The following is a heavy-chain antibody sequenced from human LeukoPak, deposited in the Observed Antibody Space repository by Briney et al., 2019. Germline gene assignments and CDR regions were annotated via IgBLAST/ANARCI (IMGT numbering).Heavy chain of an antibody. J-gene: IGHJ3*02. Sequence: PSETLSLTCAVYGGSFSGYYWSWIRQPPGKGLEWIGEINHSGSTNYNPSLKSRVTISVDTSKNQFSLKLSSVTAADTAVYYCARHETATDAFDIWGQGTMVTVSS. V-gene: IGHV4-34*01. D-gene: IGHD2-21*02. CDR3: ARHETATDAFDI. CDR1: GGSFSGYY. CDR2: INHSGST.